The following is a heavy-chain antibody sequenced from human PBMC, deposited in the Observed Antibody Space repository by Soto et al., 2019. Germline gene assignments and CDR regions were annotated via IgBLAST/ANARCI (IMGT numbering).Heavy chain of an antibody. V-gene: IGHV1-2*02. CDR2: IDPRSGGT. Sequence: VASVKVSCKVSGYPFTTYYTHWVRQAPGQGLEWMGWIDPRSGGTVYEQKFQGRVTMTRDTSISTVYVDLSGLTSDDTALYYCATDDYGIFPYWGQGSLVTVSS. D-gene: IGHD3-10*01. CDR1: GYPFTTYY. J-gene: IGHJ4*02. CDR3: ATDDYGIFPY.